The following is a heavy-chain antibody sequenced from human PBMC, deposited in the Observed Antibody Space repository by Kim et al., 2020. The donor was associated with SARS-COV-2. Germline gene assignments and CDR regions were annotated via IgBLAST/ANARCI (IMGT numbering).Heavy chain of an antibody. V-gene: IGHV1-3*01. D-gene: IGHD3-10*01. CDR2: INAGNGNT. CDR1: GYTFTSYA. CDR3: ARDFLARGPGRVSAFDI. J-gene: IGHJ3*02. Sequence: ASVKVSCKASGYTFTSYAMHWVRQAPGQRLEWMGWINAGNGNTKYSQKFQGRVTITRDTSASTAYMELSSLRSEDTAVYYCARDFLARGPGRVSAFDIWGQGTMVTVSS.